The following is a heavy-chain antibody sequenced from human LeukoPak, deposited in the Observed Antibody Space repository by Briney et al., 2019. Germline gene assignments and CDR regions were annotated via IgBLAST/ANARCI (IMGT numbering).Heavy chain of an antibody. D-gene: IGHD3-22*01. CDR1: GFTFDDYA. Sequence: PGRSLRLSCAASGFTFDDYAMHWVRQAPGEGVEWVSGITWNNDTIDYADSVKGRFTISRDKAKNSLYLQMNSLRAEDTALYYCAKDTTYYYDSSGYDGFDIWGQGTMVTVSS. CDR2: ITWNNDTI. V-gene: IGHV3-9*01. CDR3: AKDTTYYYDSSGYDGFDI. J-gene: IGHJ3*02.